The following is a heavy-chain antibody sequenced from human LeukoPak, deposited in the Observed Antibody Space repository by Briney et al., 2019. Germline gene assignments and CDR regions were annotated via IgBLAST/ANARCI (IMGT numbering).Heavy chain of an antibody. CDR2: LYHTGGTT. Sequence: SETLSLTCTVSGYSISSGSYWGCWIRHPAGELLECGSLYHTGGTTYYNPSLKSRVTISVDTSKNQFSPKLSSVTAADTAVYYCAREGGTYDILTGYLRYYYYYMDVWGKGTTVTISS. D-gene: IGHD3-9*01. CDR3: AREGGTYDILTGYLRYYYYYMDV. CDR1: GYSISSGSY. J-gene: IGHJ6*03. V-gene: IGHV4-38-2*02.